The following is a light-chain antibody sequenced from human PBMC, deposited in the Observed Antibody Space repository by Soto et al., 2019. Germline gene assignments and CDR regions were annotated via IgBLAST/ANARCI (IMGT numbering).Light chain of an antibody. V-gene: IGKV3-20*01. CDR3: QQYGTLIT. Sequence: EIVLTQSPGTLSLSPGARAPLSCRARQSLSSSYLAWYQQKPGPPPRLLIYGSFSRATGIPDRFSGSGSGTDFPLTISRLAPEDSAVYYCQQYGTLITFGQGTRLEIK. CDR1: QSLSSSY. CDR2: GSF. J-gene: IGKJ5*01.